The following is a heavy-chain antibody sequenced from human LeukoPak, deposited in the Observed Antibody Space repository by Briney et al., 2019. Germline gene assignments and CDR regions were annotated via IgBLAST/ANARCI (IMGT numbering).Heavy chain of an antibody. V-gene: IGHV3-73*01. J-gene: IGHJ4*02. D-gene: IGHD2-2*01. Sequence: GGSLRLSCAASGFTFSGSVMHWVRQASGKGLEWVGRIRTKPNNYETSYAASVRGRFSISRDDSKNTAYLQMDRLKTEDTAVYYCTSDTRGHFDYWGQGSLVTVSS. CDR2: IRTKPNNYET. CDR1: GFTFSGSV. CDR3: TSDTRGHFDY.